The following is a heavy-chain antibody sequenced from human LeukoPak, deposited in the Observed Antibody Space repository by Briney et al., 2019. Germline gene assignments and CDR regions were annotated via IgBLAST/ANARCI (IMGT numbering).Heavy chain of an antibody. V-gene: IGHV3-7*01. Sequence: GGSLRLSCAASGFTFSSYGMHWVRQAPGKGLEWVANIKEGGSDKYYEDSVKGRFIISRDNAKNSVFLQLSSLRVEDTAVYYCARTYPGIALAGTFDYWGRGTLVTVSS. D-gene: IGHD6-19*01. J-gene: IGHJ4*02. CDR3: ARTYPGIALAGTFDY. CDR1: GFTFSSYG. CDR2: IKEGGSDK.